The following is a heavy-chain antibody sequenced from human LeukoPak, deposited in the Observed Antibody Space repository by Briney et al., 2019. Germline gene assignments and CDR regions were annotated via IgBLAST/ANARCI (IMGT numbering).Heavy chain of an antibody. Sequence: SQTLSLTCAISGDSVSSNRAGWNWLRQSPSRGLEWLGRTYYRSKWYSDDAVSVKSRITINPDTSKNQFSLKLSSVTAAGTAVYYCARGHYGDYSYYYYYMDVWGKGTTVTVSS. CDR1: GDSVSSNRAG. CDR2: TYYRSKWYS. J-gene: IGHJ6*03. CDR3: ARGHYGDYSYYYYYMDV. D-gene: IGHD4-17*01. V-gene: IGHV6-1*01.